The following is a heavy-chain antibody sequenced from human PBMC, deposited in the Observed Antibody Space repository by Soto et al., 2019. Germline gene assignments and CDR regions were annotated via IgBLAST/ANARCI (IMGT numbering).Heavy chain of an antibody. J-gene: IGHJ4*02. V-gene: IGHV1-18*01. Sequence: QVQLVQSGAEVKKPGASVKVSCKASGDTFASYAISCMRQAPGEGLEWMGWISAYNGNTNYAHKLQGRVTMTTDTSTSTAYIELRSLRSDDPAVYYCARDPPPPDYWGPGTLGNVSS. CDR1: GDTFASYA. CDR2: ISAYNGNT. CDR3: ARDPPPPDY.